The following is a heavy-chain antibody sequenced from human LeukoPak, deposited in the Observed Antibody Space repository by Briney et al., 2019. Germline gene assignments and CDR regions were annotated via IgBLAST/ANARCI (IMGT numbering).Heavy chain of an antibody. CDR1: GFTFSTYA. Sequence: GGSLRLSCAASGFTFSTYAMTWVRQAPGKRLEWVSGISASGGSTYYADSVRGRFTISRDNSKNTLYLQMSSLRAEDTAVYYCAKGVTIYTNSGLGYWGQGTLVTVSS. CDR3: AKGVTIYTNSGLGY. D-gene: IGHD7-27*01. J-gene: IGHJ4*02. V-gene: IGHV3-23*01. CDR2: ISASGGST.